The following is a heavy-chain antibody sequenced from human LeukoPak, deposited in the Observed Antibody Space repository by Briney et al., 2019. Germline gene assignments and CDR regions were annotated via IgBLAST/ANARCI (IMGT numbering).Heavy chain of an antibody. Sequence: PSQTLSLTCTVSGGSISSGGYFWRWIRQHPGKGLEWIGYIYYSGSTYYNPSLKSRVTISVDASKNQFYLKVSSVTAADTAVYYCARAPGDGIRRVFDYWGQGTLVTVSS. D-gene: IGHD3-3*02. V-gene: IGHV4-31*03. CDR2: IYYSGST. CDR1: GGSISSGGYF. CDR3: ARAPGDGIRRVFDY. J-gene: IGHJ4*02.